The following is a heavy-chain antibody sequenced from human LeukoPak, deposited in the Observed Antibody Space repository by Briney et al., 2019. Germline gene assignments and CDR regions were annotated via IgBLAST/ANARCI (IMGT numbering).Heavy chain of an antibody. CDR2: IYYSGST. D-gene: IGHD2-2*02. CDR1: GGSISSGGYY. V-gene: IGHV4-31*03. CDR3: ARDIPNTSSGAFDI. Sequence: PSETLSLTCTVSGGSISSGGYYWSWIRQHPGKGLEWIGYIYYSGSTYYNPSLKSRVTISVDTSKNQFSLKLSSVTAADTAVYYCARDIPNTSSGAFDIWGQGTMVTVSS. J-gene: IGHJ3*02.